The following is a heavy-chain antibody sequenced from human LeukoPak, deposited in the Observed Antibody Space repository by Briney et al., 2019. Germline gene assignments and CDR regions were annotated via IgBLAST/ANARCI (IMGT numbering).Heavy chain of an antibody. D-gene: IGHD6-13*01. CDR2: IYYSGST. CDR1: GGSISSSSYY. J-gene: IGHJ4*02. V-gene: IGHV4-39*01. Sequence: SKTLSLTCTVSGGSISSSSYYWGWIRQPPGKGLEWIGSIYYSGSTYYNPSLKSRVTISVDTSKNQFSLKLSSVTAAGTAVYYCARQAPHSSDYWGQGTLVTVSS. CDR3: ARQAPHSSDY.